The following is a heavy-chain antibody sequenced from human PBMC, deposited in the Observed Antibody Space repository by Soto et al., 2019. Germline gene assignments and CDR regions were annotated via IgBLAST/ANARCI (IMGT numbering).Heavy chain of an antibody. D-gene: IGHD6-13*01. J-gene: IGHJ4*02. CDR3: AKDQNGKEAAAGTKDY. CDR2: ISGSGNST. CDR1: GFTFSSYA. Sequence: GGSLRLSCAASGFTFSSYAMSWVRQAPGKGLEWVSAISGSGNSTYYADSVKGRFTISRDNSKNTLYLQMNSLRAEDTAVYYCAKDQNGKEAAAGTKDYWGQGTLVTVSS. V-gene: IGHV3-23*01.